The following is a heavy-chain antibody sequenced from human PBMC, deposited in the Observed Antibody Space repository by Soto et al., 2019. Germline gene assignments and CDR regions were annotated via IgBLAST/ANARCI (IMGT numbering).Heavy chain of an antibody. V-gene: IGHV3-33*01. CDR1: GFTFSSYG. D-gene: IGHD2-2*01. Sequence: GGSLRLSCAAPGFTFSSYGMHWVRQAPGKGLEWVAVIWYDGSNKYYADSVKGRFTISRDNSKNTLYLQMNSLRAKDTAVYYCARGVGGYCSSTSCPRAFGVELSEYYMDVWGKGTTVTVSS. CDR3: ARGVGGYCSSTSCPRAFGVELSEYYMDV. J-gene: IGHJ6*03. CDR2: IWYDGSNK.